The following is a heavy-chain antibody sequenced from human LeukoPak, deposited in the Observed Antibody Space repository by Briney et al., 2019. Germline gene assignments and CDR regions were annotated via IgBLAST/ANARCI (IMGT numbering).Heavy chain of an antibody. CDR3: AKDSPNYDFWSGYYID. D-gene: IGHD3-3*01. CDR1: GFTFSSYA. J-gene: IGHJ4*02. V-gene: IGHV3-23*01. CDR2: ISGSGGGT. Sequence: PGGSLRLSCAASGFTFSSYAMSWVRQAPGKGLEWVSAISGSGGGTYYADSVKGRFTISRDNSKNTLYLQMNSLRAEDTAVYYCAKDSPNYDFWSGYYIDWGQGTLVTVSS.